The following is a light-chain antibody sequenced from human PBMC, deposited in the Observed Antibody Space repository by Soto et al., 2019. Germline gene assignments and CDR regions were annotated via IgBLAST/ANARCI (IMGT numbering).Light chain of an antibody. J-gene: IGKJ4*01. Sequence: DIVMTQSPDSLAVSLGERATINCRSSQSVVYNSNNKNYLAWYQQTQGQTPKLLIYWASTRESGVPDRVSGSGSGTDCTLAISRLQAEDVEVYYCQQYYSNPFTFGGGTKVDI. CDR1: QSVVYNSNNKNY. V-gene: IGKV4-1*01. CDR2: WAS. CDR3: QQYYSNPFT.